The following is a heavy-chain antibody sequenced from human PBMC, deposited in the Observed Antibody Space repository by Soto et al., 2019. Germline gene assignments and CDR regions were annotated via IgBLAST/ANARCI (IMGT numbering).Heavy chain of an antibody. J-gene: IGHJ6*02. V-gene: IGHV3-23*01. CDR3: ARIVVPAAIRF. CDR1: GFTFSSYA. CDR2: ISGSGGRT. Sequence: HPGGSLRLSWAACGFTFSSYAMSWVRQAPGKGLEWVSAISGSGGRTYYADSVKGRFTISRDNSKNTLYLQMHSLRAEDTAVYDCARIVVPAAIRFWGQGTTVTVSS. D-gene: IGHD2-2*02.